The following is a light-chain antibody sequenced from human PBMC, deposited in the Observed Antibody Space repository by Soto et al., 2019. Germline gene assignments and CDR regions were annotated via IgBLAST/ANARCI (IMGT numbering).Light chain of an antibody. CDR2: GAS. CDR1: QSVSSTH. V-gene: IGKV3-20*01. J-gene: IGKJ2*01. CDR3: LKHGSAPHT. Sequence: EIVLTQSPGTLSLSPGERATLSCRASQSVSSTHFAWHQQKPGQAPRLLIHGASNRATGIPDRFSGSGSGTDFLLTISRLEPEDFASYYCLKHGSAPHTFGQGTKLEIK.